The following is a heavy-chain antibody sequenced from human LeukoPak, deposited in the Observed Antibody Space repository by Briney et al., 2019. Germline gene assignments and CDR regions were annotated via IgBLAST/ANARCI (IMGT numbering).Heavy chain of an antibody. V-gene: IGHV3-53*01. J-gene: IGHJ4*02. CDR1: GFTVTGNY. D-gene: IGHD2-8*01. CDR2: IYSGGST. CDR3: ARIADCTNGVCYRKYYFDY. Sequence: GGSLRLSCAASGFTVTGNYMSWVRQAPGKGLEWVSVIYSGGSTFYADSVKGRFTISRDNSKNTLYLQMNSLRAEDTAVYYCARIADCTNGVCYRKYYFDYWGQGTLVTVSS.